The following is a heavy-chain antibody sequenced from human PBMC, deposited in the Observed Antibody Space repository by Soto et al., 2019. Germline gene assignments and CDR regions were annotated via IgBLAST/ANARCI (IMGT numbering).Heavy chain of an antibody. J-gene: IGHJ4*02. D-gene: IGHD3-9*01. CDR3: AKGGGAPGYPIDY. CDR2: ISYDGSKR. Sequence: QVQLGESGGGVVQPGKSLRLSCVGSGFTFGNYAMYWVRQAPGKGLEWVAFISYDGSKRYHADSVKGQFTISRDNARKTLYLQMDSLRPEDTAVYYCAKGGGAPGYPIDYWGQGTLVTVSS. V-gene: IGHV3-30*18. CDR1: GFTFGNYA.